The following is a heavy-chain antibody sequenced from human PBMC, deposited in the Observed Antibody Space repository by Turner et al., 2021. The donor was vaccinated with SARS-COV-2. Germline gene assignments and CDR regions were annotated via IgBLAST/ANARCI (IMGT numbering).Heavy chain of an antibody. J-gene: IGHJ6*02. CDR3: AGERAAYYDFWSGYYGNNYYYGMDV. CDR2: IYYSGST. CDR1: GCSISSSSYY. V-gene: IGHV4-39*01. Sequence: QLQLQESGPGLVKPSETLSLTCTVSGCSISSSSYYWGWIRQPPGKGLEWIGSIYYSGSTYYNPSLKSRVTISVDTSKNQFSLKLSSVTAADTAVYYCAGERAAYYDFWSGYYGNNYYYGMDVWGQGTTVTVSS. D-gene: IGHD3-3*01.